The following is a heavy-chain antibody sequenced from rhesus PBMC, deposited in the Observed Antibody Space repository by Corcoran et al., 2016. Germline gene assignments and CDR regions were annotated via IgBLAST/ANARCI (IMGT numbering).Heavy chain of an antibody. J-gene: IGHJ4*01. CDR2: ISGSGGST. D-gene: IGHD6-25*01. CDR3: ARDEYTGNYFDY. Sequence: QLPLQESGPGLVKPSETLSLTCAFSGCSFSSHSCNLLRQPPGQGLEWSGRISGSGGSTDYNPALKRRVTSSTDTSKNQFSLKLSVGTAADTAVYYCARDEYTGNYFDYWGQGVLVTVSS. V-gene: IGHV4-173*01. CDR1: GCSFSSHS.